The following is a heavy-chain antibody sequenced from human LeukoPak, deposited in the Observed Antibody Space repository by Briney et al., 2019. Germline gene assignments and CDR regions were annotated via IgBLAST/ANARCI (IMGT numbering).Heavy chain of an antibody. CDR3: ARDRGSQDY. Sequence: GGSLRLSCAASGFTVSSNYMSWVRQGPGKGLEWVANIKQDGSEKYYVDSVKGRFTISRDNAKNSLYLQMNSLRAEDTTVYYCARDRGSQDYWGQGTLVTVSS. CDR1: GFTVSSNY. J-gene: IGHJ4*02. V-gene: IGHV3-7*05. CDR2: IKQDGSEK. D-gene: IGHD3-10*01.